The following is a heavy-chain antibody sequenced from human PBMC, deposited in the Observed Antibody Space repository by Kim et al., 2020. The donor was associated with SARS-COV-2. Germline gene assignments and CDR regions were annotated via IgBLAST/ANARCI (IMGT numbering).Heavy chain of an antibody. J-gene: IGHJ4*02. V-gene: IGHV3-30*18. Sequence: GGSLRLSCAASGFTFSSYGMHWVRQAPGKGLEWVAVISYDGSNKYYADSVKGQFTISRDNSKNTLYLQMNSLRAEDTAVYYCAKVSDYVWGSYRSLDYWGQGTLVTVSS. CDR3: AKVSDYVWGSYRSLDY. CDR1: GFTFSSYG. CDR2: ISYDGSNK. D-gene: IGHD3-16*02.